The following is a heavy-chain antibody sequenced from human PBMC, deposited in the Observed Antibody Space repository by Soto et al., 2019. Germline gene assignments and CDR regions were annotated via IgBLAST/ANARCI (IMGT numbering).Heavy chain of an antibody. D-gene: IGHD6-13*01. CDR2: ISYDGSNK. CDR1: GFTFSSYA. Sequence: QVQLVESGGGVVQPGRSLSLSCAASGFTFSSYAMHWVRQAPGTGLEWVAVISYDGSNKYYADSVKGQFTISRDNSKNTLYLQMNSLRADDTAVYYCALCSWGSLDAFDIWGQGTMVTVSS. J-gene: IGHJ3*02. V-gene: IGHV3-30-3*01. CDR3: ALCSWGSLDAFDI.